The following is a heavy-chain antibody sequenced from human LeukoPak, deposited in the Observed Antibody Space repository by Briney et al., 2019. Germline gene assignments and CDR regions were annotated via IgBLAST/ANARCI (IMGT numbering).Heavy chain of an antibody. Sequence: SETLSLTCAVYGGSFSGYYWSWIRQPPGKGLEWIGEINHSGSTNYNPSLKSRVTISVDTSKNQFSLKLSSVTAADTAVYYCARRREWLRFFDYWGQGTLVTISS. CDR2: INHSGST. V-gene: IGHV4-34*01. CDR3: ARRREWLRFFDY. D-gene: IGHD5-12*01. CDR1: GGSFSGYY. J-gene: IGHJ4*02.